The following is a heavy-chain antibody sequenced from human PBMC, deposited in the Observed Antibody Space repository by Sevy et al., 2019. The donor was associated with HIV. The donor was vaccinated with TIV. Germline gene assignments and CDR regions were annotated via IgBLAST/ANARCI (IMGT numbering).Heavy chain of an antibody. V-gene: IGHV5-10-1*01. CDR2: IDPSDPHP. J-gene: IGHJ5*02. Sequence: GESLKISXKXXXXXXSTXXXTXVRQMPGKGLEWMGRIDPSDPHPXISPSFQGHVTISADKSISTAYLQWSSLKASDTXMYYXAXXDMXQGGXNXXXXXGQGTLVTVSS. CDR3: AXXDMXQGGXNXXXX. CDR1: XXXXSTXX. D-gene: IGHD3-10*01.